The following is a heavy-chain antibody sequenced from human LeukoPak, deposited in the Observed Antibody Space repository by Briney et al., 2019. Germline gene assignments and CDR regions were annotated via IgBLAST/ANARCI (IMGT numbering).Heavy chain of an antibody. CDR2: ISSSSTTI. CDR1: GFSFTTYS. CDR3: ARDRVGGRYHYGMDV. D-gene: IGHD3-16*02. Sequence: GGSLRLSCAASGFSFTTYSIDWVRQARGKGLEWVSYISSSSTTIYYADSVKGRFTISRDNAKNSVSLQINSLRAEDTAVYYCARDRVGGRYHYGMDVWGQGTTVTVSS. V-gene: IGHV3-48*04. J-gene: IGHJ6*02.